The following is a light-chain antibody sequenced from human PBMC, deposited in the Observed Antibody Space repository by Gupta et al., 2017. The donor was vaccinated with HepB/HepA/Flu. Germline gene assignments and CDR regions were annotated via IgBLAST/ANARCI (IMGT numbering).Light chain of an antibody. J-gene: IGLJ2*01. V-gene: IGLV3-21*02. Sequence: SYVLTQTPSVSVAPGQTAMMTCGGNNIGDYRVHWFQQKPGQAPVLVIYEDADRPSGIPERFSGSNAGRTAILTSYRVEAGDEADYCCQVGDSGDDRVVFGGGTKLTVL. CDR1: NIGDYR. CDR2: EDA. CDR3: QVGDSGDDRVV.